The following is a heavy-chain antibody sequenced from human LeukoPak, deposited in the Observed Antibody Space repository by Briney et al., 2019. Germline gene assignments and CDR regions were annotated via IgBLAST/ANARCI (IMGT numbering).Heavy chain of an antibody. V-gene: IGHV1-69*04. CDR3: ARFTYYYDSSGYPFDY. CDR2: IIPILGIA. CDR1: GGTFSSYA. Sequence: GASVKVSCKASGGTFSSYAISWVRQAPGQGLEWMGRIIPILGIANYAQKFQGRVTITADKSTTTAYMELSSLSSEDTAVYYCARFTYYYDSSGYPFDYWGQGTLVTVSS. D-gene: IGHD3-22*01. J-gene: IGHJ4*02.